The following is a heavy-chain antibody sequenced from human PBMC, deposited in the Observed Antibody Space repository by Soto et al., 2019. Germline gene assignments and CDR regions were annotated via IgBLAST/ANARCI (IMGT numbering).Heavy chain of an antibody. D-gene: IGHD3-10*01. V-gene: IGHV5-51*01. CDR1: GYTFTDYW. CDR3: ARLLSSMVRGVIPSDGGFDP. J-gene: IGHJ5*02. Sequence: GESPKISCKGSGYTFTDYWIGWVRQLPGKGLEWMGIIYPGDSDTRYSPSFQGHVTITVDKSTSTAYLQWNTLKATDTAIYYCARLLSSMVRGVIPSDGGFDPWGQGTLVTVSS. CDR2: IYPGDSDT.